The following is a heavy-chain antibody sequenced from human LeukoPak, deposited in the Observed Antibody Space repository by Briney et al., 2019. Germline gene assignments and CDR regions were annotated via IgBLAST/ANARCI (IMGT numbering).Heavy chain of an antibody. CDR1: GFTFGIYT. V-gene: IGHV4-34*01. D-gene: IGHD1-26*01. Sequence: PGGSLRLSCATSGFTFGIYTMNWVRQPPGKGLEWIGEINHSGSTNYNPSLKSRVTISVDTSKNQFSLKLSSVTAADTAVYYCARWEGGSYYDFDYWGQGTLVTVSS. J-gene: IGHJ4*02. CDR3: ARWEGGSYYDFDY. CDR2: INHSGST.